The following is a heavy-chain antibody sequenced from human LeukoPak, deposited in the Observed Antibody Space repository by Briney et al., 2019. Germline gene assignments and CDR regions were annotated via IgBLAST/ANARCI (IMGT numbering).Heavy chain of an antibody. CDR2: ISWNSGSI. D-gene: IGHD3-22*01. V-gene: IGHV3-9*01. CDR1: GFTFDDYA. CDR3: AKGSPEYYYDSSGYSLDY. J-gene: IGHJ4*02. Sequence: GGSLRLSCAASGFTFDDYAMHWVRQAPGKGLEWVSGISWNSGSIGYADSVKGRFTISRDNAKNSLYLQMSSLRAEDTALYYCAKGSPEYYYDSSGYSLDYWGQGTLVTVSS.